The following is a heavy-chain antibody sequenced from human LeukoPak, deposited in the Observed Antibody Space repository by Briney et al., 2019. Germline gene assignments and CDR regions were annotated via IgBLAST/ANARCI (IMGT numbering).Heavy chain of an antibody. CDR1: GGSISSGSYY. D-gene: IGHD2-2*01. CDR3: ARATFVVVPAAEYYFDY. V-gene: IGHV4-61*02. Sequence: PSETLSLTCTVSGGSISSGSYYWSWIRQPAGKGLEWIGRIYTSGSTNYNPSLKSRVTISVDTSKNQFSLKLSSVTAADTAVYYCARATFVVVPAAEYYFDYWGQGTLVTVSS. J-gene: IGHJ4*02. CDR2: IYTSGST.